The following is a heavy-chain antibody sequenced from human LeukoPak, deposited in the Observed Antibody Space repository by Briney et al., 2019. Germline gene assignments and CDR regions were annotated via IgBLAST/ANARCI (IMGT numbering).Heavy chain of an antibody. CDR3: ARGGHFDY. V-gene: IGHV4-59*01. CDR1: GGSISSYY. Sequence: PSETLSLTCTVSGGSISSYYWSWIRQPPGKGLEWIGYIYYSGSTNYNPSLKSRVTISVDTSKNQFSLKLSSVTAADTAVYYCARGGHFDYWGQGTLVTVSS. D-gene: IGHD3-16*01. J-gene: IGHJ4*02. CDR2: IYYSGST.